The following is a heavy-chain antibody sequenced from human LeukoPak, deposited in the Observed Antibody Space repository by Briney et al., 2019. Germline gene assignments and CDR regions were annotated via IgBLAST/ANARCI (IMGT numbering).Heavy chain of an antibody. Sequence: GGSLRLSCAASGFTFSDYYMSWIRQAPGKGLEWVSYISSSGSTIYYADSVKGRFTISRDNAKNSLYLQMNSLRAEDTAVYYCARIRCSSTSCYVGVSYYYMDVWGKGTTVTVSS. CDR2: ISSSGSTI. V-gene: IGHV3-11*01. CDR3: ARIRCSSTSCYVGVSYYYMDV. CDR1: GFTFSDYY. J-gene: IGHJ6*03. D-gene: IGHD2-2*01.